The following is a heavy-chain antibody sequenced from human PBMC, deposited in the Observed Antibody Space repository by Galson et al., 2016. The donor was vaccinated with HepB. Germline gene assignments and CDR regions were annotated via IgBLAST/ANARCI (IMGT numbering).Heavy chain of an antibody. CDR2: INLSGST. Sequence: LSLTCAVYGGSFSCASFSCYSWTWVRQPPGKGLEWIGEINLSGSTKYKSSLKNRVSMSVDTSKNQFSLKLSSVTAADTAVYYCARGPRVDETPFRNFYYYGLDVWGQGTTVIVS. D-gene: IGHD4-23*01. J-gene: IGHJ6*02. V-gene: IGHV4-34*01. CDR3: ARGPRVDETPFRNFYYYGLDV. CDR1: GGSFSCASFSCYS.